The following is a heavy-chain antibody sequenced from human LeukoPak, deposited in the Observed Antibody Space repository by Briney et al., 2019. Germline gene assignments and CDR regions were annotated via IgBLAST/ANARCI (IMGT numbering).Heavy chain of an antibody. D-gene: IGHD2-15*01. CDR2: IYHSGNT. V-gene: IGHV4-30-2*02. Sequence: SETLSLTCAVSGGSINSGGYSWSWIRQPPGKGLEWIGYIYHSGNTYYNPSLKSRVTISADRSKNQFSLKLSSVTAADTAVYYCARIHRYCSGGACYVLDNWGQGTLVAVSS. J-gene: IGHJ4*02. CDR1: GGSINSGGYS. CDR3: ARIHRYCSGGACYVLDN.